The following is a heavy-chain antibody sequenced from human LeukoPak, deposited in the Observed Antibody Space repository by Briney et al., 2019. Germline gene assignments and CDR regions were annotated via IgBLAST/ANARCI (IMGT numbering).Heavy chain of an antibody. CDR1: GGSISNYY. CDR3: ARHSETCSGDYCFLDYFDY. Sequence: SETLSLTCTVSGGSISNYYWSWFRQPPGKALEWIGYIYYSGNTDYNPPLKSRLTISVDTPKNHFSLRLSSVTAADTAVYYCARHSETCSGDYCFLDYFDYWGRGTLVTVSS. J-gene: IGHJ4*02. V-gene: IGHV4-59*08. CDR2: IYYSGNT. D-gene: IGHD3-22*01.